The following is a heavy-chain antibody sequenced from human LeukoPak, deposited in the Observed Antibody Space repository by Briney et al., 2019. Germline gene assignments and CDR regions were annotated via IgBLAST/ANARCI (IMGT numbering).Heavy chain of an antibody. CDR3: ARADLSPTDDYVWGSYRYGYFDY. CDR1: GYTFTGYY. J-gene: IGHJ4*02. Sequence: ASVKVSCKASGYTFTGYYMHWVRQAPGQGLEWMGWISRNSGGTNYAQKFQGRVTMTRDTSISTVYMELSSLRSDDTAVYYCARADLSPTDDYVWGSYRYGYFDYWAQGTLVTVSS. CDR2: ISRNSGGT. D-gene: IGHD3-16*02. V-gene: IGHV1-2*02.